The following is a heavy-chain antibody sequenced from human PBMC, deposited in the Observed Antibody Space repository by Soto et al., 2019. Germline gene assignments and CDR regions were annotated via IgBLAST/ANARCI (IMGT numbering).Heavy chain of an antibody. D-gene: IGHD5-12*01. J-gene: IGHJ6*02. V-gene: IGHV5-51*01. CDR3: ARSQLGGYAWRGYYYYGMDV. CDR1: GYSFTSYW. Sequence: GESLKISCKGSGYSFTSYWIGWVRQMPGKGLEWMGIIYPGDSDTRYSPSFQGQVTISADKSISTAYLQWSSLKASDTAMYYCARSQLGGYAWRGYYYYGMDVWGQGTTVTVSS. CDR2: IYPGDSDT.